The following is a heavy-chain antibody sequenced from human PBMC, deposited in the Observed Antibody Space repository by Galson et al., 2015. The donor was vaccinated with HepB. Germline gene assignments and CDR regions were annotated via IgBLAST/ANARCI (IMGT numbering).Heavy chain of an antibody. D-gene: IGHD3-3*01. CDR1: GVTFNRNA. V-gene: IGHV3-30*18. CDR3: AKDQRFSYYYGLDV. Sequence: SLRLSCAASGVTFNRNAMHWVRQAPGKGLEWVAVISSDGNNKYYGDSVKGRFTISRDNSKNTLSLQMNSLRAEDTAVYYCAKDQRFSYYYGLDVWGHGTTVTVSS. CDR2: ISSDGNNK. J-gene: IGHJ6*02.